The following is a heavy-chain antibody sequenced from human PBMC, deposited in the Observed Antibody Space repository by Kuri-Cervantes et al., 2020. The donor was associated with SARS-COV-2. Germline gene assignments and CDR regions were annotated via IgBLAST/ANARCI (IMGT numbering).Heavy chain of an antibody. CDR2: ISSSGSTI. V-gene: IGHV3-11*04. CDR3: ARRDLLSFPDYYAMDV. Sequence: GGSLRLSCAASGFTFSDYYMSWIRQAPGKGLEWVSYISSSGSTIYYADSVKGRFTISRDNAKNSLYLQMNCLRAEDTAVYYCARRDLLSFPDYYAMDVWGQGTTVTVSS. CDR1: GFTFSDYY. D-gene: IGHD3-3*01. J-gene: IGHJ6*02.